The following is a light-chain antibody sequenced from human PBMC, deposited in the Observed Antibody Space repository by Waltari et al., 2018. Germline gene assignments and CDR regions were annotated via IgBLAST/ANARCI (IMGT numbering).Light chain of an antibody. CDR2: GTS. CDR3: QQFDSSPGT. J-gene: IGKJ1*01. CDR1: QSLSSIY. V-gene: IGKV3-20*01. Sequence: EIVSTQSPGTLSLSPGERATLSCRASQSLSSIYLAWYQQKPGQTPRLLIYGTSSRATGIPDRFSGSGSGTDFTLTISRLEAEDFAVYYCQQFDSSPGTFGQGTKVEIK.